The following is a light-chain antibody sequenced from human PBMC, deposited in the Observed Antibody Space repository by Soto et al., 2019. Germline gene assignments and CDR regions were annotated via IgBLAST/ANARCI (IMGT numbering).Light chain of an antibody. CDR1: QSISNN. Sequence: EIVMTQSPATLSVSPGERATLSCRASQSISNNLAWYQQKPGQAPRLLIYGASTRATGIAARFSGSGSGTEFTLTTGSLQSEDFAVYYCQQYHNWPPWTFGQGTQVEIK. V-gene: IGKV3-15*01. J-gene: IGKJ1*01. CDR2: GAS. CDR3: QQYHNWPPWT.